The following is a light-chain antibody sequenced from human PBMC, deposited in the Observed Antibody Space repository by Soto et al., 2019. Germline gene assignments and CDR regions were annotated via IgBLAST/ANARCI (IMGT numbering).Light chain of an antibody. CDR1: QSLLHSNGYNY. J-gene: IGKJ1*01. CDR3: VQAVRTWT. V-gene: IGKV2-28*01. CDR2: LGS. Sequence: DIVMTQSPLSLPVTPGEPASISCRSSQSLLHSNGYNYLDWYLQKPGQSPQLLIYLGSNRASGVPDRFSGSGSGTDFTLKISRVEAEDVGVYYCVQAVRTWTFGQGTKVEIK.